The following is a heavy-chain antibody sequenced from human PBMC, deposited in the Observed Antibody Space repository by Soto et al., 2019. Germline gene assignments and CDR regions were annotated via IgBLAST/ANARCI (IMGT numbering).Heavy chain of an antibody. D-gene: IGHD6-19*01. CDR3: ARSFGWYAIDQ. J-gene: IGHJ4*02. V-gene: IGHV4-4*02. Sequence: QMQLQESGPGLVKPSETLSLTCAVSSASIISEQRWSWVRQPPGKGLEWIGEIHHSGSTNNNPSLRGRVTMSVDKSKNQSSLNLNSVTAADTAVYYCARSFGWYAIDQWGQGTLVIVSS. CDR1: SASIISEQR. CDR2: IHHSGST.